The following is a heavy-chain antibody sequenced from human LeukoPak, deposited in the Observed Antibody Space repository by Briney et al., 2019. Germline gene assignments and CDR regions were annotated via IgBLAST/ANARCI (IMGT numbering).Heavy chain of an antibody. CDR2: ISWNSAGI. CDR1: GFTFDDYA. J-gene: IGHJ4*02. D-gene: IGHD6-13*01. CDR3: TKDSRYSSTWYMPGAFDY. Sequence: GRSLRLSCAASGFTFDDYAMHWVRQVPGKGLEWVSGISWNSAGIGYADSVKGRVTISRDNAKNYLYLQMNSLSDEDTALYYCTKDSRYSSTWYMPGAFDYWGQGTLVTVSS. V-gene: IGHV3-9*01.